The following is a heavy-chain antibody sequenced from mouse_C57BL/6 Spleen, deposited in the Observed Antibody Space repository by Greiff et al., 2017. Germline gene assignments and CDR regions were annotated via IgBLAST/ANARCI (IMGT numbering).Heavy chain of an antibody. CDR3: ARERYYGSEGYFDV. CDR2: IYPRDGST. V-gene: IGHV1-85*01. D-gene: IGHD1-1*01. J-gene: IGHJ1*03. CDR1: GYTFTSYD. Sequence: QVQLKESGPELVKPGASVKLSCKASGYTFTSYDINWVKQRPGQGLEWIGWIYPRDGSTKYNEKFKGKATLTVDTSSSTAYMELHSLTSEDSAVYFCARERYYGSEGYFDVWGTGTTVTVSS.